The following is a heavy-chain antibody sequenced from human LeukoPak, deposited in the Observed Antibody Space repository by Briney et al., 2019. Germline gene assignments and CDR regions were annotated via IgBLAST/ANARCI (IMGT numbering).Heavy chain of an antibody. D-gene: IGHD3-3*01. CDR1: GFTFSSYA. J-gene: IGHJ4*02. Sequence: GGSLRLSCAASGFTFSSYAMSWVRQAPGKGLEWVSAISGSGGSTYYADSVKGRFTISRDNSKNTLYLQMNSLRAEDTAVYYCAKGESPEPYFTIFGVVRDGYWGQGTLVTVSS. CDR2: ISGSGGST. CDR3: AKGESPEPYFTIFGVVRDGY. V-gene: IGHV3-23*01.